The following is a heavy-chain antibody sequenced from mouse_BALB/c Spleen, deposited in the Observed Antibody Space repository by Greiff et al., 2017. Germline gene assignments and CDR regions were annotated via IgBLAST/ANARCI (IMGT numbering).Heavy chain of an antibody. D-gene: IGHD1-1*01. CDR2: INPSNGRT. CDR1: GYTFTSYW. CDR3: ARWGRLYYFDY. J-gene: IGHJ2*01. V-gene: IGHV1S81*02. Sequence: QVQLQQPGAELVKPGASVKLSCKASGYTFTSYWMHWVKQRPGQGLEWIGEINPSNGRTNYNEKFKSKATLTVDKSSSTAYMQLSSLTSEDSAVYYCARWGRLYYFDYWGQGTTLTVSS.